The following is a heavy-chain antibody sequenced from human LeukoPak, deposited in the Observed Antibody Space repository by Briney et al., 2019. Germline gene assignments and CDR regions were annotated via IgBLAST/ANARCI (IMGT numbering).Heavy chain of an antibody. J-gene: IGHJ4*02. CDR1: GFTVSSNY. CDR2: IYSGGST. D-gene: IGHD3-3*01. V-gene: IGHV3-66*02. Sequence: GGPLRLSCAASGFTVSSNYMSWVRQAPGKGLEWVSVIYSGGSTYYADSVKGRFTISRDNSKNTLYLQMNSLRAEDTAVYYCARSRSYYDFWSGYYTYYFDYWGQGTLVTVSS. CDR3: ARSRSYYDFWSGYYTYYFDY.